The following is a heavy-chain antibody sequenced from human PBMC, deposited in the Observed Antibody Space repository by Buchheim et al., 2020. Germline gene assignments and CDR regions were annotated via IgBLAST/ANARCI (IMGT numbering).Heavy chain of an antibody. V-gene: IGHV3-9*01. J-gene: IGHJ6*02. CDR3: AKDMATARLRYYGMDV. Sequence: EVQLVESGGGLVQPGRSLRLSCAASGFTFDDYAMHWVRQAPGKGLEWVSGISWNSGSIGYADSVKGRFTISRDNAKNSLYLQMNSLRAEDTALYYCAKDMATARLRYYGMDVWGQGTT. CDR1: GFTFDDYA. D-gene: IGHD6-6*01. CDR2: ISWNSGSI.